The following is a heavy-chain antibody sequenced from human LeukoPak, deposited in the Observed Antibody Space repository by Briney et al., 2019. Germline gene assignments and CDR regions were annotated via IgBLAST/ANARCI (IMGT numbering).Heavy chain of an antibody. D-gene: IGHD3-10*01. CDR1: GFTFSSYW. CDR3: ARGRNTMVRGSPYGMDV. J-gene: IGHJ6*04. Sequence: GGSLRLSCAASGFTFSSYWMHWVRQAPGKGLVWVSRINSDGRSTSYADSVKGRFTISRDNAKNTLYLQMNSLRAEDTAVYYCARGRNTMVRGSPYGMDVWGKGTTVTVSS. V-gene: IGHV3-74*01. CDR2: INSDGRST.